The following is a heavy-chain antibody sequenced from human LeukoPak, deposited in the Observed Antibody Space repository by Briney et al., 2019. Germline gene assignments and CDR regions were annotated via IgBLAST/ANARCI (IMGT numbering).Heavy chain of an antibody. D-gene: IGHD5-18*01. CDR3: ARTIQRGYYMDV. CDR2: ISSSSSYI. Sequence: PGGSLRLSCAASGFTFSSYSMNWVRQAPGKGLKWVSSISSSSSYIYYADSVKGRFTISRDNAKNSLYLQMNSLRAEDTAVYYCARTIQRGYYMDVWGKGTTVTVSS. CDR1: GFTFSSYS. V-gene: IGHV3-21*01. J-gene: IGHJ6*03.